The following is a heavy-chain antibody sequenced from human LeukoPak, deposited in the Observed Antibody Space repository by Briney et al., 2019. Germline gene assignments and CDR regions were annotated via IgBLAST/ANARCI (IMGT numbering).Heavy chain of an antibody. Sequence: PSETLSLTCTVSGGSISSYYWSWIRQPPGQGLEWIGYIYYSGSTNYNPSLKSRVTISVDTSKNQFSLKLSSVTAADTAVYYCARTWRYDILTGYHFDYWGQGTLVTVSS. J-gene: IGHJ4*02. D-gene: IGHD3-9*01. CDR3: ARTWRYDILTGYHFDY. CDR2: IYYSGST. CDR1: GGSISSYY. V-gene: IGHV4-59*08.